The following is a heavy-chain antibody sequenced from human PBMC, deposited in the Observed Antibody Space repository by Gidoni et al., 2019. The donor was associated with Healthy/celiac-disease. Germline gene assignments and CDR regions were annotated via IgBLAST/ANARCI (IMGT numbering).Heavy chain of an antibody. CDR2: IYTSGST. V-gene: IGHV4-61*02. D-gene: IGHD5-12*01. CDR3: ARDRGGIWSATGYYYYGMDV. CDR1: GGSIRSGSYY. J-gene: IGHJ6*02. Sequence: QVQLQESGPGLVKPSQTLSLTCTVSGGSIRSGSYYWSWIRQPAGKGLEWIGRIYTSGSTNYNPSLKSRVTISVDTSKNQFSLKLSSVTAADTAVYYCARDRGGIWSATGYYYYGMDVWGQGTTVTVSS.